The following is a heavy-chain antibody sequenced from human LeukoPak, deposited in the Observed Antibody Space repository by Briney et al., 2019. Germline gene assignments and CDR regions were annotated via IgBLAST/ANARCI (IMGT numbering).Heavy chain of an antibody. V-gene: IGHV3-53*01. CDR3: ARDTCSSTSCYDY. CDR2: LYSGGYT. Sequence: AGGSLRLSCAASGFNVSSNYMSWVRQASGRGLEWVSALYSGGYTDYADSVRGRFTISRDNSKNTLYLQMNSLRAEDTAVYYCARDTCSSTSCYDYWGQGTLVTVSS. J-gene: IGHJ4*02. D-gene: IGHD2-2*01. CDR1: GFNVSSNY.